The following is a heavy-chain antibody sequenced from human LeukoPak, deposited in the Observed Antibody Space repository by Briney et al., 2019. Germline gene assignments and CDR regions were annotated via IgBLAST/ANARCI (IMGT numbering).Heavy chain of an antibody. Sequence: SETLSLTCTVSGGSISSYYWSWIRQPPGKGLEWIGYIYYSGSTNYNPSLKSRVTISVDTSKNQFSLKLSSVTAADTAVYYCARQRYSSSWPFDYWGQGTLVTVSS. J-gene: IGHJ4*02. CDR3: ARQRYSSSWPFDY. CDR2: IYYSGST. V-gene: IGHV4-59*08. D-gene: IGHD6-13*01. CDR1: GGSISSYY.